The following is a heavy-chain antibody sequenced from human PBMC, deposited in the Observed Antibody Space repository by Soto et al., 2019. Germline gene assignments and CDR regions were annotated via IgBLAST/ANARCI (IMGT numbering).Heavy chain of an antibody. J-gene: IGHJ3*02. D-gene: IGHD3-10*02. CDR2: ISWNSGSI. Sequence: LRLSCAASGFTFDDYAMHWVRQAPGKGLEWVSGISWNSGSIGYADSVKGRFTISRDNAKNSLYLQMNSLRAEDTALYYCAKDSGSTMLPTDPFDIWGQGTMVPVSS. CDR1: GFTFDDYA. V-gene: IGHV3-9*01. CDR3: AKDSGSTMLPTDPFDI.